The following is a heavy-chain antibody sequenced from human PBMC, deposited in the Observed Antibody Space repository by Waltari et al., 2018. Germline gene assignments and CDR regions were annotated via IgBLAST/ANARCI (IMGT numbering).Heavy chain of an antibody. Sequence: EVQLVEPGGGLVKSGGSLRLSCAASGFTFSNAWMSWVRQAPGQGLEWVGRIKRKTDGGTTDYAAPVKGRFTISRDDSKNTLYLQMNSLKTEDTAVYYCTTDGYWEPSRHYYYYYGMDVWGQGTTVTVSS. CDR3: TTDGYWEPSRHYYYYYGMDV. CDR2: IKRKTDGGTT. D-gene: IGHD3-22*01. J-gene: IGHJ6*02. V-gene: IGHV3-15*01. CDR1: GFTFSNAW.